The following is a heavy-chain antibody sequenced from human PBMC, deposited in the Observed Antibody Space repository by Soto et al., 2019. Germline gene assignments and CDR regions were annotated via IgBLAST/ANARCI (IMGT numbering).Heavy chain of an antibody. CDR3: ANAPRTYDFPYYLDS. D-gene: IGHD3-3*01. J-gene: IGHJ4*02. CDR2: VSGGGGDT. V-gene: IGHV3-23*01. CDR1: GFTLSSYA. Sequence: EMQLLESGGVLVQPGGSLRLTCTASGFTLSSYAMNWVRQAPGEGLEWVSAVSGGGGDTYYADSVKGRFTISRDNSKDTLYLQMSSLRAEDTAVYYFANAPRTYDFPYYLDSWGQGTLVTVSS.